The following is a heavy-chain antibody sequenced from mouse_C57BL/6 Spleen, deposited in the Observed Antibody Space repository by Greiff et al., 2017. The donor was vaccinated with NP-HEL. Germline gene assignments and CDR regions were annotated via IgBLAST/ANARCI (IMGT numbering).Heavy chain of an antibody. CDR2: ISSGGDYI. V-gene: IGHV5-9-1*02. CDR1: GFTFSSYA. Sequence: DVMLVESGEGLVKPGGSLKLSCAASGFTFSSYAMSWVRQTPEKRLEWVAYISSGGDYIYYADTVKGRFTISRDNARNTLYLQISSLKSEDTAMYYCTRDYYGSSPFDYWGQGTTLTVSS. D-gene: IGHD1-1*01. J-gene: IGHJ2*01. CDR3: TRDYYGSSPFDY.